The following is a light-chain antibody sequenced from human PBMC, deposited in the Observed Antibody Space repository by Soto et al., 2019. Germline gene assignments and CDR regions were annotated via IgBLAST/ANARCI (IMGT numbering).Light chain of an antibody. CDR2: DAS. J-gene: IGKJ3*01. CDR1: QSISSW. V-gene: IGKV1-5*01. CDR3: QQYNSYPFT. Sequence: GDRVTITCRASQSISSWLAWYQQKPGKVPKLLIYDASSLESGVPSRFSGSGSGTEFTLTISSLQPDDFATYYCQQYNSYPFTFGPGTKVDIK.